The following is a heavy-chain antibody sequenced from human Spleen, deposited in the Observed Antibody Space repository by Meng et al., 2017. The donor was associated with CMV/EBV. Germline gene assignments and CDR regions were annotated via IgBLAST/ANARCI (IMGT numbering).Heavy chain of an antibody. Sequence: ASVKVSCKASGYTFAGYQVHWVRQAPGQGLEWMGWSNPKTAATHYAQKFQGRVTMTTDTSISTAYMDLSRLRSDDTAVYYCARDLQYCGSTSCYDDCFDPWGQGTLVTV. J-gene: IGHJ5*02. V-gene: IGHV1-2*02. D-gene: IGHD2-2*01. CDR2: SNPKTAAT. CDR3: ARDLQYCGSTSCYDDCFDP. CDR1: GYTFAGYQ.